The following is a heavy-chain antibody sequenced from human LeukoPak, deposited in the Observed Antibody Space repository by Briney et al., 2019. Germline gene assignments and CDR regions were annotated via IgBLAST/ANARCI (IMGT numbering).Heavy chain of an antibody. V-gene: IGHV3-53*04. J-gene: IGHJ4*02. CDR3: ARGVVVTAELDY. CDR1: GFTVSSYY. CDR2: IYSGGST. D-gene: IGHD2-21*02. Sequence: GGSLRLSCAASGFTVSSYYMSWVRQAPGKGLEWVSIIYSGGSTYSADSVKGRFTISRHNSKNTLDLQMNSLRAEGTAVYYCARGVVVTAELDYWGQGTLVTVSS.